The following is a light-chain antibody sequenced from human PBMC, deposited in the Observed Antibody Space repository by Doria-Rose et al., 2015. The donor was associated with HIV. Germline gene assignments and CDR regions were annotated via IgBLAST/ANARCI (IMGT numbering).Light chain of an antibody. CDR1: QDISND. Sequence: DIRMTQSPSSLSASVGDRVTITCQASQDISNDLNWYQQIPGEAPRLLIYDASNLHTGVPSRFSGSGSGTDFTFTIDSLQPEYFATYYCQQYAHFPITFGQGTRLEIK. CDR3: QQYAHFPIT. J-gene: IGKJ5*01. V-gene: IGKV1-33*01. CDR2: DAS.